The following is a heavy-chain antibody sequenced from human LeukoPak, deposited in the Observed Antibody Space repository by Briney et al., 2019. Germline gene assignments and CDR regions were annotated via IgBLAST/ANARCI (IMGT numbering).Heavy chain of an antibody. V-gene: IGHV3-23*01. D-gene: IGHD4-17*01. J-gene: IGHJ3*01. CDR1: DFTFPNYA. CDR2: IGGSGSNT. CDR3: GRDPNGDYVGAFEF. Sequence: PGGSLRLSCVASDFTFPNYAMTWVRLAPGKGLEWVSSIGGSGSNTNYADSVRGRFTVSRDNSKNTLYLQMNSLRAEDTAVYYCGRDPNGDYVGAFEFWGQGTLVRVSS.